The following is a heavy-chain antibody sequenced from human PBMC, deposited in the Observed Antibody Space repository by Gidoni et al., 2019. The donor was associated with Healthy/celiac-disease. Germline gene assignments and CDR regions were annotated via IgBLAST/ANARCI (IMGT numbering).Heavy chain of an antibody. D-gene: IGHD6-19*01. CDR2: IIPIFGTA. V-gene: IGHV1-69*01. CDR3: ARDRGKYSSGWPPFDY. CDR1: GGTFRRYA. Sequence: QVQLVQSGAEVKKPGSSVKVSCKASGGTFRRYAISWVRQAPGQGLEWMGGIIPIFGTANYAQKFQGRVTITADESTSTAYMELSSLRSEDTAVYYCARDRGKYSSGWPPFDYWGQGTLVTVSS. J-gene: IGHJ4*02.